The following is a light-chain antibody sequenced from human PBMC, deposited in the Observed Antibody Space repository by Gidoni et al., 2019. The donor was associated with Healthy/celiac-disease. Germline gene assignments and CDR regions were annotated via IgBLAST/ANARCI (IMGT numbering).Light chain of an antibody. CDR3: QQYGSSPYT. V-gene: IGKV3-20*01. J-gene: IGKJ2*01. CDR1: QSVSSSY. Sequence: EIVLTQSPGTLSLSPGERATLSCRASQSVSSSYLAWYKQKPGQAPRLLIFGASSRATGIPDRFSGSGSGTDFTLTISRLEPEDFALFYCQQYGSSPYTFGQGTKLEIQ. CDR2: GAS.